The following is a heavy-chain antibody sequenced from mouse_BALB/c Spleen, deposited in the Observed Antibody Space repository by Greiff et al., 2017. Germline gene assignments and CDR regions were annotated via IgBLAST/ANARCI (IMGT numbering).Heavy chain of an antibody. CDR1: GYAFSSYW. D-gene: IGHD1-1*01. Sequence: VQLQQSGAELVRPGSSVKISCKASGYAFSSYWMNWVKQRPGQGLEWIGQIYPGDGDTNYNGKFKGKATLTADKSSSTAYMQLSSLTSEDSAVYFCAREELLRCFDYWGQGTTLTVSS. CDR2: IYPGDGDT. J-gene: IGHJ2*01. V-gene: IGHV1-80*01. CDR3: AREELLRCFDY.